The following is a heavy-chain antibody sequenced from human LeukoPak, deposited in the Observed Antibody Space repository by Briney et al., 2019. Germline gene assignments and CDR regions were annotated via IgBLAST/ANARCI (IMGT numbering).Heavy chain of an antibody. D-gene: IGHD2-21*02. V-gene: IGHV3-74*01. Sequence: GGSVRLSCGASGFTFSSCLMHWVRQAPAKGLEWVSSINSEGGTTNYADSVKGRFTISRDNAKNTLYLQMNSLRAEDTAVYYCVRVGKCGGDCYWTDGYFQHWGQGTLVTVSS. CDR3: VRVGKCGGDCYWTDGYFQH. CDR2: INSEGGTT. CDR1: GFTFSSCL. J-gene: IGHJ1*01.